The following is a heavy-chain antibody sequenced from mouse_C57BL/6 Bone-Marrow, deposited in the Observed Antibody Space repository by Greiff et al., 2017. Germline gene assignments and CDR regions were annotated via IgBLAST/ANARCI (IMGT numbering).Heavy chain of an antibody. J-gene: IGHJ1*03. CDR2: INPNNGGT. Sequence: VQLQQSGPELVKPGASVKIPCKASGYTFTDYNMGWVKQSHGKSLEWIGDINPNNGGTIYNQKFKGKATLTVDKSSSTAYMELRSLTSEDTAVYYCARHGSSYWYFDVWGTGTTVTVSS. V-gene: IGHV1-18*01. CDR3: ARHGSSYWYFDV. CDR1: GYTFTDYN. D-gene: IGHD1-1*01.